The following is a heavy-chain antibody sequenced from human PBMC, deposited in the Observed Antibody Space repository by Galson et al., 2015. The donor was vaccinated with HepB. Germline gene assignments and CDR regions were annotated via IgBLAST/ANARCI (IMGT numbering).Heavy chain of an antibody. V-gene: IGHV1-3*01. CDR3: ARIHAENYYDSSGYYYGY. J-gene: IGHJ4*02. D-gene: IGHD3-22*01. Sequence: SVKVSCKASGYTFTSYAMHWVRQAPGQRLEWMGWINAGNGNTKYSQKFQGRVTITRDTSASTAYMELSSLRSEDTAVYYCARIHAENYYDSSGYYYGYWGQGTLVTVSS. CDR1: GYTFTSYA. CDR2: INAGNGNT.